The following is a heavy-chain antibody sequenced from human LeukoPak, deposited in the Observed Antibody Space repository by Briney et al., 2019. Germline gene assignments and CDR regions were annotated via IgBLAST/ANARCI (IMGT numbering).Heavy chain of an antibody. CDR2: ISWNSGSI. J-gene: IGHJ4*02. V-gene: IGHV3-9*01. D-gene: IGHD2-15*01. Sequence: GRSLRLSCAASGFTFDDYAMHWVRQAPGKGLEWVSGISWNSGSIGYADSVKGRFTISRDNAKNSLYLQMNSLRAEDTALYYCAKGPRNCSGGSCYPYYLDYWGQGTLVTVSS. CDR1: GFTFDDYA. CDR3: AKGPRNCSGGSCYPYYLDY.